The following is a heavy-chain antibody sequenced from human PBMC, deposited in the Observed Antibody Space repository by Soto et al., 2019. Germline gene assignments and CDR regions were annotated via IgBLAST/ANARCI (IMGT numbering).Heavy chain of an antibody. CDR3: ARGYSGRPAGDY. J-gene: IGHJ4*02. D-gene: IGHD3-10*01. CDR2: INSDGSST. V-gene: IGHV3-74*01. CDR1: GFTFSSYW. Sequence: EVQLVESGGGLVQPGGSLRLSCAASGFTFSSYWMHWVRQVPGKGLVWVSRINSDGSSTSYADSVKGRFSISRDNAKNTLYLQMNSLRAEDTAVYYCARGYSGRPAGDYWGQGTLVTVSS.